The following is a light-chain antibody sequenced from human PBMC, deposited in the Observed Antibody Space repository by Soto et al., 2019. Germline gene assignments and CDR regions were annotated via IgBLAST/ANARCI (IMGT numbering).Light chain of an antibody. V-gene: IGLV2-14*01. CDR2: DVS. J-gene: IGLJ1*01. Sequence: QSVLTQPASVSGSPGQSITISCTGTSSGVGGYNYVSWYQQHPGKAPKLMIYDVSNRPSGVSNRFSGSKSGNTASLTISGLQAEDEADYYCSSYTSSSTLALYAFGTGPKVTVL. CDR1: SSGVGGYNY. CDR3: SSYTSSSTLALYA.